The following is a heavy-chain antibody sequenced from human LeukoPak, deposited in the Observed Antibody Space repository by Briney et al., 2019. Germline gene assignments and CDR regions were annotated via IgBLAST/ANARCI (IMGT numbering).Heavy chain of an antibody. CDR1: GFTFSSYA. V-gene: IGHV3-23*01. J-gene: IGHJ5*02. D-gene: IGHD5-12*01. Sequence: GGSLRLSCAASGFTFSSYAMSWLRQAPGKGLEWVSAISGSGGSTYYADSVKGRFTISRDNSKNTLYLQMNSLRAEDTAVYYCAKDRGSGYDPPNWFDPWGQGTRVSVSS. CDR3: AKDRGSGYDPPNWFDP. CDR2: ISGSGGST.